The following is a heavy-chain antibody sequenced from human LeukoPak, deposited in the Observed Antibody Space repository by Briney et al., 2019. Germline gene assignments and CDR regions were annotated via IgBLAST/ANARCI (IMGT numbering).Heavy chain of an antibody. CDR1: GGSISSDQYW. CDR2: IYYSGST. Sequence: PSETLSLTCTVSGGSISSDQYWWSWIRQHPGKGLEWIGYIYYSGSTYNNPSLKSRVTISIVTSKNQFSLRLRSVTAADTAVYYCARLHKGNWFDPRGQGTLVTVSS. D-gene: IGHD4-11*01. J-gene: IGHJ5*02. CDR3: ARLHKGNWFDP. V-gene: IGHV4-31*03.